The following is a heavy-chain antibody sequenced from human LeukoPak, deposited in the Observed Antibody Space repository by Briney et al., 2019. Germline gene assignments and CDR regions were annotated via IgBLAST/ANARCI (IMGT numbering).Heavy chain of an antibody. D-gene: IGHD3-22*01. Sequence: VASVKVSCKASGYTFTSYDINWVRQATGQVLEWMGWMNPNSGNTGYAQKFQGRVTMTRNTSISTAYMELSSLRSEDTAVYYCAGGVYDSSVSDAFDIWGQGTMVTVSS. CDR1: GYTFTSYD. V-gene: IGHV1-8*01. CDR2: MNPNSGNT. J-gene: IGHJ3*02. CDR3: AGGVYDSSVSDAFDI.